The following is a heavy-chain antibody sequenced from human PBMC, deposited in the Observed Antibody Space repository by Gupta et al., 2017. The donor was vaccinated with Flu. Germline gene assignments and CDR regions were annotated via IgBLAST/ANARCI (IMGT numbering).Heavy chain of an antibody. CDR3: AGGDSSGSHQEGWVDALDI. CDR2: IKGDGSRK. Sequence: WVRQGPGKRREWVANIKGDGSRKKYADAVKGRFTISRDNTKNSRFLEIISMRAEDTAVYYCAGGDSSGSHQEGWVDALDIWGQGTTVTVSS. V-gene: IGHV3-7*01. D-gene: IGHD3-10*01. J-gene: IGHJ3*02.